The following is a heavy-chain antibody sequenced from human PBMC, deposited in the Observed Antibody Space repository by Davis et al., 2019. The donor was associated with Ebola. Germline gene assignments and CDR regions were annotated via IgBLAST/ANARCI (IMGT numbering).Heavy chain of an antibody. J-gene: IGHJ4*02. D-gene: IGHD1-26*01. CDR3: TIVGATWRDFDY. CDR2: IRIKAYGGTA. Sequence: PGGSLRLSCTASGLIFGDYAMNWVRQAPGKGLEWVGFIRIKAYGGTAEYAASVKGRFTISRDDSKSIAYLQMHSLKTEDTAIYYCTIVGATWRDFDYWGQGTLVTVSS. V-gene: IGHV3-49*04. CDR1: GLIFGDYA.